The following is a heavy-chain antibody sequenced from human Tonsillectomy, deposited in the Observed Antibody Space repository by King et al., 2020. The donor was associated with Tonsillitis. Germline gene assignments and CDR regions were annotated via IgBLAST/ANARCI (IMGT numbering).Heavy chain of an antibody. CDR3: AREGCRGGSCIRGWFDP. CDR1: GFTVSSNY. D-gene: IGHD2-15*01. V-gene: IGHV3-53*01. J-gene: IGHJ5*02. Sequence: EVQLVESGGGLIQPGGSLRLSCAASGFTVSSNYMNWVRQAPGKGLEWVSVIYSGGSTYYADSVKGRFTISRDNSKNTLYLQMNSLRAEDTAVYYCAREGCRGGSCIRGWFDPWGQGTLVTVSS. CDR2: IYSGGST.